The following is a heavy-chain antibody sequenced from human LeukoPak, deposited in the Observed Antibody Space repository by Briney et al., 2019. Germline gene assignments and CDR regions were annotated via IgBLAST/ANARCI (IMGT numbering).Heavy chain of an antibody. CDR2: ISSSSSYI. CDR1: GFTFSSYA. Sequence: GGSLRLSCAASGFTFSSYAMTWVRQAPGKGPEWVSSISSSSSYIYYADSVKGRFTISRDNAKNSLYLQMNSLRAEDTAVYYCARDRGLIYDSSGYHDYWGQGTLVTVSS. D-gene: IGHD3-22*01. V-gene: IGHV3-21*01. CDR3: ARDRGLIYDSSGYHDY. J-gene: IGHJ4*02.